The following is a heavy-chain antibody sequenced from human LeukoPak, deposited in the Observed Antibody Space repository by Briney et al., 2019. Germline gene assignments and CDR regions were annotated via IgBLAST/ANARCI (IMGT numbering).Heavy chain of an antibody. J-gene: IGHJ4*02. V-gene: IGHV3-48*03. CDR3: TTLTGATNFDY. CDR1: GFSFSVYE. CDR2: ISSSGTTT. Sequence: GGSLRLPCAAPGFSFSVYEMHWVRQAPGKGLEWISDISSSGTTTYYADSVKGRFTISRDNAKNSLYLQMNSLRAEDTAVYYCTTLTGATNFDYWGQGTLVTVSS. D-gene: IGHD6-25*01.